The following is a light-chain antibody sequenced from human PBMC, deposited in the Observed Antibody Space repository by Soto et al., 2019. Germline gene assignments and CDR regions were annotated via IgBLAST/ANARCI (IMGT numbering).Light chain of an antibody. Sequence: QSALTQPTSASGSPGQSVTISCTGTSSDVGGYNFVSWYQQHPGNAPKFIIYDVSKRPSGVPDRFSGSKSGNTASLTVSGLQAEDEADYYCSAYAGSNIVVFGGGTKLTVL. CDR2: DVS. CDR1: SSDVGGYNF. CDR3: SAYAGSNIVV. V-gene: IGLV2-8*01. J-gene: IGLJ2*01.